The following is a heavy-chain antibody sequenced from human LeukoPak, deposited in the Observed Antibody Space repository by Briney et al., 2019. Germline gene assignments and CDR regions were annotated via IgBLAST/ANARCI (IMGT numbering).Heavy chain of an antibody. D-gene: IGHD3-10*01. J-gene: IGHJ4*02. CDR2: ISGSGGST. CDR1: GFTFSSYA. Sequence: GGSLRLSCAASGFTFSSYAMSWVRQAPGKGLEWVSAISGSGGSTYYADSVKGRFTISRDNSKNTLYPQMNSLRAEDTAVYYCAKDPLSGYYYGSGSSTGARYYFDYWGQGTLVTVSS. CDR3: AKDPLSGYYYGSGSSTGARYYFDY. V-gene: IGHV3-23*01.